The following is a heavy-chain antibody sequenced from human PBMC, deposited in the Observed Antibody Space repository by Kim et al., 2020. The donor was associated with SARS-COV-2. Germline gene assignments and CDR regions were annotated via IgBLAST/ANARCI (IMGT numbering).Heavy chain of an antibody. CDR1: GGSFSGYQ. CDR2: INHSGNT. Sequence: SETLSLTCAVYGGSFSGYQWTWVRQPPGKGLEWIGEINHSGNTNYNPSLKSRVSISRDTSKNQFSLRLTSVTAADTAVYYCALSVAPRYFDYWGQGTLVTVAS. J-gene: IGHJ4*02. D-gene: IGHD3-16*02. CDR3: ALSVAPRYFDY. V-gene: IGHV4-34*01.